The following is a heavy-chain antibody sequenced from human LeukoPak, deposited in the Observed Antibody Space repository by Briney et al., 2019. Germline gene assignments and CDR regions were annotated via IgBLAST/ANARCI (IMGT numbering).Heavy chain of an antibody. CDR1: GGSISSYY. D-gene: IGHD6-13*01. V-gene: IGHV4-59*01. Sequence: SETLSLTCTVSGGSISSYYWSWIRQPPGEGLEWIGYIYYIGSTNYNPSLKSRITISLDTSKNQFSLKLRSVTAADTAVYYCARASSWNQGVFDYWGQGTLVTVSS. J-gene: IGHJ4*02. CDR3: ARASSWNQGVFDY. CDR2: IYYIGST.